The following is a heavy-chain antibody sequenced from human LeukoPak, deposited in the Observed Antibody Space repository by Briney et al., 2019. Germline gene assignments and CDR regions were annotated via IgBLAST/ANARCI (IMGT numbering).Heavy chain of an antibody. CDR3: ARDSFGALVY. CDR2: IYYSGST. Sequence: SETLSLTCTVSGGSISSYYWSWIRQPPGKGLEWIGYIYYSGSTNYNPSLKSRVTISVDTSKNQFSLKLSSVTAADTAVYYCARDSFGALVYWGQGTLVTVSS. V-gene: IGHV4-59*01. D-gene: IGHD3-10*01. CDR1: GGSISSYY. J-gene: IGHJ4*02.